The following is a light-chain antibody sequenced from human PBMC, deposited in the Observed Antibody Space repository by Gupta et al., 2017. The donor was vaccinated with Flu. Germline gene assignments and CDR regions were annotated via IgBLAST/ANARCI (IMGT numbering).Light chain of an antibody. V-gene: IGKV3-15*01. Sequence: ILMTQSPATLSVSPGERATLSCWASPSVSSNLAWYQQKPGQGPRRLIHGASTRATGIPARFSGSGSGTEVTLTISSLQSEDCAVYYGQQYMNWPRTFGQGTRVEIK. CDR1: PSVSSN. CDR3: QQYMNWPRT. CDR2: GAS. J-gene: IGKJ1*01.